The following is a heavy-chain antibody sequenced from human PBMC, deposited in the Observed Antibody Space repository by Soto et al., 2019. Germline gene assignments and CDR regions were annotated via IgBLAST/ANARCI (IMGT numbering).Heavy chain of an antibody. J-gene: IGHJ4*02. Sequence: PEASLKISGNAAGYSFVSSWIGCVRQMPGKGLEWMGIIYPGDSDTRYSPSFQGQVTISADKSITTVYLQWSSLKASDTAMYYCARTDGYEIEYWGQGTLVTVSS. D-gene: IGHD5-12*01. V-gene: IGHV5-51*01. CDR3: ARTDGYEIEY. CDR2: IYPGDSDT. CDR1: GYSFVSSW.